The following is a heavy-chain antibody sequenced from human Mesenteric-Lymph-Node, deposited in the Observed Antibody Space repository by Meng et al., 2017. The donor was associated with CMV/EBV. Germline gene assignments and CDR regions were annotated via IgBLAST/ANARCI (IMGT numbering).Heavy chain of an antibody. J-gene: IGHJ6*02. CDR2: IYNGGGT. V-gene: IGHV3-53*01. Sequence: GESLKISCAASGFIVSGNYMSWVRQAPGKGLEWVSLIYNGGGTYYADSVKGRFTISRDNAKNTLYLQMNSLRAEDTAVYYCARGERSYDFWSGDYYYYGMDVWGQGTTVTVSS. CDR1: GFIVSGNY. CDR3: ARGERSYDFWSGDYYYYGMDV. D-gene: IGHD3-3*01.